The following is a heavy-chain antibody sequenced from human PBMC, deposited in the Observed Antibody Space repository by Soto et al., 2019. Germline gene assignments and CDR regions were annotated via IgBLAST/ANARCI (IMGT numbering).Heavy chain of an antibody. CDR3: ARVGRSSWPFDY. CDR2: IYYSGST. V-gene: IGHV4-30-4*01. J-gene: IGHJ4*02. CDR1: GGSISSGDYY. Sequence: QVQLQESGPGLVKPSQTLSLTCTVSGGSISSGDYYWSWIRQPPGKGLEWIGYIYYSGSTYYNPSLTSRVTISVDTSKNPFSLKMRSVTAADTAVYYCARVGRSSWPFDYWGQGTLVTVSS. D-gene: IGHD6-13*01.